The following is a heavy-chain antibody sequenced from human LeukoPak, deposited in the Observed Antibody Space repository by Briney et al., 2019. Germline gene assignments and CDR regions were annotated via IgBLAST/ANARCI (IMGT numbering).Heavy chain of an antibody. D-gene: IGHD3-3*01. CDR2: IYHSGST. CDR1: GYSISSGYY. V-gene: IGHV4-38-2*01. CDR3: ARRDNLSGFWSGQFDY. J-gene: IGHJ4*02. Sequence: KPSGTLSLTCAVSGYSISSGYYWGWIRQPPGKGLEWIGSIYHSGSTYYNPSLKSRVTISVDTSKNQFSLKLSSVTAADTAVYYCARRDNLSGFWSGQFDYWGQGTLVTVSS.